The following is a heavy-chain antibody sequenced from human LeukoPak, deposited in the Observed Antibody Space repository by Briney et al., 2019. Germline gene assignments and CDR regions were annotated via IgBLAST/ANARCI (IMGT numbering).Heavy chain of an antibody. J-gene: IGHJ3*02. CDR2: IYYTGST. V-gene: IGHV4-39*07. Sequence: PSETLSLTCTVSGGSISSSSYYWGWIRQPPGKGLEWIGNIYYTGSTYYNPSLKSRVTISVDTSKNQFSLKLSSVTAADTAVYYCARAGRHSQGRAFDIWGQGTMVTVSS. CDR1: GGSISSSSYY. D-gene: IGHD6-13*01. CDR3: ARAGRHSQGRAFDI.